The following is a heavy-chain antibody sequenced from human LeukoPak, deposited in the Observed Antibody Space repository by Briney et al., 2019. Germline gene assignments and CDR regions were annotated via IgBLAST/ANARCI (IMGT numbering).Heavy chain of an antibody. CDR2: INAGNGNT. CDR1: GCTFTSYA. J-gene: IGHJ4*02. D-gene: IGHD6-19*01. V-gene: IGHV1-3*01. CDR3: ARDLSSGWFLQDY. Sequence: ASVKVSCKASGCTFTSYAMHWVRQAPGQRLEWMGWINAGNGNTEYSQKFQGRVTITRDTSASTAYMELSSLRSEDTAVYYCARDLSSGWFLQDYWGQGTLVTVSS.